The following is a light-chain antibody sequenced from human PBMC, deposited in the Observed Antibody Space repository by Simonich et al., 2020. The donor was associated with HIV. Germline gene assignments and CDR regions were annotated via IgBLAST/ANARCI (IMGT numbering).Light chain of an antibody. J-gene: IGKJ2*01. Sequence: EVVMTQSPATLSVSPGERATLSCRACQSVGSRYLAWYQQKPGQAPRLLIYGTSTRATGIPARFSGSGSGTEFTLTISSLQSEDFAVYYCQQYNNWPPMYTFGQGTKLEIK. CDR2: GTS. V-gene: IGKV3-15*01. CDR3: QQYNNWPPMYT. CDR1: QSVGSRY.